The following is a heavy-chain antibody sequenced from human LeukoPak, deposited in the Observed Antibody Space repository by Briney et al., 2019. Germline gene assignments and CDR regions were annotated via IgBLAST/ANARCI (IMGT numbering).Heavy chain of an antibody. CDR3: ARDRGAVAGPYYYYYGMDV. D-gene: IGHD6-19*01. CDR1: GYSISSGYY. V-gene: IGHV4-38-2*02. CDR2: IYHSGST. Sequence: SETLSLTCAVSGYSISSGYYWGWIRQPPGKGLEWIGSIYHSGSTYYNPSLKSQVTISVDTSKNQFSLKLSSVTAADTAVYYCARDRGAVAGPYYYYYGMDVWGKGTTVTVSS. J-gene: IGHJ6*04.